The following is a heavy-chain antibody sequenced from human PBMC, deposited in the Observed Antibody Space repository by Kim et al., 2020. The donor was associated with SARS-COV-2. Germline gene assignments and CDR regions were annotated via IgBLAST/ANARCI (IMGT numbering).Heavy chain of an antibody. CDR1: GFTFSSYG. D-gene: IGHD3-22*01. V-gene: IGHV3-33*08. Sequence: GGSLRLSCAASGFTFSSYGMHWVRQAPGKGLEWVAVIWYDGSNKYYADSVKGRFTISRDNSKNTLYLQMNSLRAEDTAVYYCARSGGMIVSVLDYWGQGTLVTVSS. CDR2: IWYDGSNK. J-gene: IGHJ4*02. CDR3: ARSGGMIVSVLDY.